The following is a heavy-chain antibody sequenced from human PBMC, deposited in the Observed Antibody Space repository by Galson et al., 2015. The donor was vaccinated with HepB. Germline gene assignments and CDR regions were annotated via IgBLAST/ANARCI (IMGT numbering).Heavy chain of an antibody. J-gene: IGHJ4*02. CDR3: ARTGNIVVGPDY. Sequence: SVKVSCKASGYTFTGYYMHWVRQAPGQGLEWMGWINPNSGGANYAQEFQGRVTMTRDTSISTAYMELSRLRSDDTAVYYCARTGNIVVGPDYWGQGTLVTVSS. CDR1: GYTFTGYY. D-gene: IGHD2-15*01. CDR2: INPNSGGA. V-gene: IGHV1-2*02.